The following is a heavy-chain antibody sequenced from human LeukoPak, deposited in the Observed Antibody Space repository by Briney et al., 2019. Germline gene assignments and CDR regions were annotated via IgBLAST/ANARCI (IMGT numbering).Heavy chain of an antibody. CDR3: EREGLKNVHNPLGY. J-gene: IGHJ4*02. CDR2: IKQSERT. Sequence: SETLSLTCAVYGGSLSGYYWTWIRQPPGKGLEWIGEIKQSERTNYNPSLKSRVTISIDTSKNQFSLKLTSVTAADTAVYYCEREGLKNVHNPLGYWGQGTLVTVPS. V-gene: IGHV4-34*01. CDR1: GGSLSGYY. D-gene: IGHD5-24*01.